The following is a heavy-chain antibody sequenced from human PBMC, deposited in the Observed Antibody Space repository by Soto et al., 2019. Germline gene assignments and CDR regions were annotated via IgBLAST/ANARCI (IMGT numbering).Heavy chain of an antibody. Sequence: QVQLVQSGAEVKKPGSSVKVSCKASGGTFSSYVIGWVRQAPGQGLEWMGGIISIFGTTHYAQRFQGRVTITADESPSAAYMELSSLRSEDTAVYYCATPRAYAMRGGDGLDGWGQGTTVTVSS. CDR3: ATPRAYAMRGGDGLDG. V-gene: IGHV1-69*01. D-gene: IGHD2-8*01. CDR2: IISIFGTT. CDR1: GGTFSSYV. J-gene: IGHJ6*01.